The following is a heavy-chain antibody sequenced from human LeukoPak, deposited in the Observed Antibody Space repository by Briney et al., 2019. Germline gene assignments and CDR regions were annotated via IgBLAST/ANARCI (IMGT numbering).Heavy chain of an antibody. D-gene: IGHD6-13*01. J-gene: IGHJ4*02. V-gene: IGHV3-23*01. CDR3: AKVPPRSDSSSWYYYDY. Sequence: PSETLSLTCAVYGGFFSGYYWSWIRQPPGKGLEWVSLISGSGGSTYYADSVKGRFTISRDNSKNTLYLQMNSLRAEDTAVYYCAKVPPRSDSSSWYYYDYWGQGTLVTVS. CDR2: ISGSGGST. CDR1: GGFFSGYY.